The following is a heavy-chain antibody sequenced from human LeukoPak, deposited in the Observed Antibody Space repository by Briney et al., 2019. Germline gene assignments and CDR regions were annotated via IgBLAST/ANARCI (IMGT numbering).Heavy chain of an antibody. Sequence: GGSLRLSCAASGFTFSSYAMSWVRQAPGKGLEWVSAISGSGGSTYYADSVKGRFTISRDNSKNTLYLQMNSLRAEDTAVYYCAKGKTIFGVVSRPFNYWGQGTLVTVSS. CDR3: AKGKTIFGVVSRPFNY. CDR1: GFTFSSYA. D-gene: IGHD3-3*01. J-gene: IGHJ4*02. V-gene: IGHV3-23*01. CDR2: ISGSGGST.